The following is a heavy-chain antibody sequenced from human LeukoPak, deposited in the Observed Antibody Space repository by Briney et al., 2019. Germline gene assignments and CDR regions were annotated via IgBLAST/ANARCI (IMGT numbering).Heavy chain of an antibody. Sequence: ASVKVSCKASGYSFTSYYMHWVRQAPGQGLEWTGIINPSGGSTNYAQKFQGRVTMTRDTSTSTVYMELSSLRSEDTAVYYCARVRSGYYYFDYWGQGTLVTVSS. V-gene: IGHV1-46*01. CDR2: INPSGGST. CDR1: GYSFTSYY. J-gene: IGHJ4*02. CDR3: ARVRSGYYYFDY. D-gene: IGHD3-22*01.